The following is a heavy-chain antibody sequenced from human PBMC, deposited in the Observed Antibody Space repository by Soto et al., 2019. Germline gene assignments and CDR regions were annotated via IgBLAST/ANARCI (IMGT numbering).Heavy chain of an antibody. V-gene: IGHV3-11*01. CDR3: ARNQGGFMVTPYYFDS. CDR1: GCTFRDCD. CDR2: ISNRGTTI. Sequence: SLRRSGAASGCTFRDCDMSWIRQAPRKGQEWLSFISNRGTTIYYAVSLKGRFTISRDNAKNSLFLQMNSLRAEDTAVYYCARNQGGFMVTPYYFDSWGQGPLVTVSS. D-gene: IGHD3-16*01. J-gene: IGHJ4*02.